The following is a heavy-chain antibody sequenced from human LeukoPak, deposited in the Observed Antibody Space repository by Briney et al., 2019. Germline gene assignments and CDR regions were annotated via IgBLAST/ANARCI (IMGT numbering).Heavy chain of an antibody. J-gene: IGHJ5*02. Sequence: ASVKVSCKASGYTFTSYGISWVRQAPGQGLEWMGWISAYNGNTNYAQKLQGRVTMTTDTSTSTAYMELRSLRSDDTAVYYCARANRYCSGGSCYLNWFDPWGQGTLVTVSS. V-gene: IGHV1-18*01. D-gene: IGHD2-15*01. CDR3: ARANRYCSGGSCYLNWFDP. CDR2: ISAYNGNT. CDR1: GYTFTSYG.